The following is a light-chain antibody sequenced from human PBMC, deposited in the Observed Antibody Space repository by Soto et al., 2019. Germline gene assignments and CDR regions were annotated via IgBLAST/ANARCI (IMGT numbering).Light chain of an antibody. J-gene: IGLJ3*02. V-gene: IGLV1-40*01. Sequence: QSALTQPPSVSGAPGQRVTISCTGNNSNIGAGYDLHWYQQLPGTAPKLLIYGNTNRPSGVPDRFSGSKSGTSASLAITGLQAEDEADYYCQSYDSSLSGWVFGGGTQLTVL. CDR3: QSYDSSLSGWV. CDR2: GNT. CDR1: NSNIGAGYD.